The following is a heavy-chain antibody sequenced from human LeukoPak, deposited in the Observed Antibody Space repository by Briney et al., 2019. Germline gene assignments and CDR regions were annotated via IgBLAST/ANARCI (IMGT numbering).Heavy chain of an antibody. Sequence: PGGSLRLSCAASGFTVSSNYMSWVRQAPGKGLEWGSVIYSGGSTYYADSVKGRFTISRDNSKNTLYLQMNSLRAEDTAVYYCARDVVTMVRGAHRYYYAFDVWGLGTTVSVSS. CDR2: IYSGGST. CDR3: ARDVVTMVRGAHRYYYAFDV. CDR1: GFTVSSNY. D-gene: IGHD3-10*01. V-gene: IGHV3-53*01. J-gene: IGHJ6*02.